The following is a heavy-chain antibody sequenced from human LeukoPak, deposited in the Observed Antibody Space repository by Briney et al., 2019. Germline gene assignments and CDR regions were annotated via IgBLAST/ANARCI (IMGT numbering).Heavy chain of an antibody. CDR3: ARLSSGWYAFDI. CDR1: GGSFSGYY. J-gene: IGHJ3*02. D-gene: IGHD6-19*01. CDR2: IYYSGST. Sequence: SETLSLTCAVYGGSFSGYYWGWIRQPPGKGLEWIGSIYYSGSTYYNPSLKSRVTISVDTSKNQFSLKLSSATAADTAVYYCARLSSGWYAFDIWGQGTMVTVSS. V-gene: IGHV4-39*01.